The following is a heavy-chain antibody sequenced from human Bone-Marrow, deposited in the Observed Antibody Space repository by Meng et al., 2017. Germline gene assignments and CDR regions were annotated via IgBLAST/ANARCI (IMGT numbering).Heavy chain of an antibody. D-gene: IGHD6-6*01. V-gene: IGHV3-23*01. Sequence: GESLKISCAASGFTFSSYAMSWVRQAPGKGLEGVSAISGSGSSTYYADSVKGRFTISRDNSKNTLYLQMNSLRAEDTAVYYCAKDPYPYSSSSYFDYWGQGTLVTVSS. CDR2: ISGSGSST. CDR1: GFTFSSYA. CDR3: AKDPYPYSSSSYFDY. J-gene: IGHJ4*02.